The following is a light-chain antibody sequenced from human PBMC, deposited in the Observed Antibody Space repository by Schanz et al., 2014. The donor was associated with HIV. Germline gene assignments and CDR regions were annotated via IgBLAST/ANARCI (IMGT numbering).Light chain of an antibody. Sequence: EIVLTQSPGSLSLSPGGRATLSCGASQRLSSSYLAWYQQKRDQPPRLVIYGASSRATGIPDRFSASGSGADSTLTISRVEPEDFAVYYCHQYGSSRGTFGGGTKVELK. CDR1: QRLSSSY. V-gene: IGKV3-20*01. CDR2: GAS. J-gene: IGKJ4*01. CDR3: HQYGSSRGT.